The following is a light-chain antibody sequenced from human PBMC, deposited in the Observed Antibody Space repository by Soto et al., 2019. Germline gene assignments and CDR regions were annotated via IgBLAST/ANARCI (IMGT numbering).Light chain of an antibody. J-gene: IGKJ1*01. CDR3: QHYGGAPWT. CDR1: QSLSSIY. Sequence: EIVLTQSPGTLSLSPGERATLSCRASQSLSSIYLAWYQQKPGQPPRLLIYVASSRATVIPDRFSGSGSGTDLTLTISRLETEDFAVYYCQHYGGAPWTFGQGTKLEIK. CDR2: VAS. V-gene: IGKV3-20*01.